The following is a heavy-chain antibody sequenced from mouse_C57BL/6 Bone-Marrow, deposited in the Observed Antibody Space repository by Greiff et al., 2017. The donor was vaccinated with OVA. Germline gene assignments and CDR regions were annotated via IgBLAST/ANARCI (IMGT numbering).Heavy chain of an antibody. Sequence: VQLQQSGPELVKPGASVKISCKASGYAFSSSWMNWVKQRPGKGLEWIGRIYPGDGDTNYNGKFKGKATLTADKSSSTAYMQLSSLTSEDSAVYFCARSLYGSHWYFDVWCTGTTVTVSS. V-gene: IGHV1-82*01. CDR1: GYAFSSSW. J-gene: IGHJ1*03. CDR2: IYPGDGDT. D-gene: IGHD1-1*01. CDR3: ARSLYGSHWYFDV.